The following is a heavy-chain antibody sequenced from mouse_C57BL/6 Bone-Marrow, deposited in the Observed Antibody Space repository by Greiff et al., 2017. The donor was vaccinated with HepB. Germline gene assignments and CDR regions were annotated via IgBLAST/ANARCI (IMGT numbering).Heavy chain of an antibody. Sequence: EVKLVESGGGLVKPGGSLKLSCAASGFTFSSYAMSWVRQTPEKRLEWVATISDGGSYTYYPDNVKGRFTISRDNAKNNLYLQMSHLKSEDTAMYDCARDNGNFYAMDYWGQGTSVTVSS. V-gene: IGHV5-4*01. CDR3: ARDNGNFYAMDY. J-gene: IGHJ4*01. D-gene: IGHD2-1*01. CDR2: ISDGGSYT. CDR1: GFTFSSYA.